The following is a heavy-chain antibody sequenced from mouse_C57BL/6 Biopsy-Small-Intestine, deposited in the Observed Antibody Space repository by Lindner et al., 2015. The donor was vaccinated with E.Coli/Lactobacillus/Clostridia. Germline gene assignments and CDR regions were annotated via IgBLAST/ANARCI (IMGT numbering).Heavy chain of an antibody. V-gene: IGHV9-3*02. Sequence: VKVSCKASGYSFISYAMNWVRQAPGQGLEWLGWINTNTGNPTYAQGFTGRFVFSLDRSVSTAYLQINSLRAEDTAVYYCTRTVQVAARYDPWGPGTLVTVSS. CDR3: TRTVQVAARYDP. J-gene: IGHJ1*01. D-gene: IGHD1-3*01. CDR1: GYSFISYA. CDR2: INTNTGNP.